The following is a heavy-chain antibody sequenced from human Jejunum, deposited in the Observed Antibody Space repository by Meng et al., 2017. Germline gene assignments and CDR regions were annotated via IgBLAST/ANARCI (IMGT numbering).Heavy chain of an antibody. CDR3: ARLTKQTTGAYYFAY. CDR1: GYTFTNYW. CDR2: IYPGDSDT. Sequence: KVSCKGSGYTFTNYWIGWVRQRPGKGLEWMGIIYPGDSDTTYSPSFQGQVTISVDKSISTAFLQWSSLKASDTAMYYCARLTKQTTGAYYFAYWGQGNQV. V-gene: IGHV5-51*01. J-gene: IGHJ4*02. D-gene: IGHD1-1*01.